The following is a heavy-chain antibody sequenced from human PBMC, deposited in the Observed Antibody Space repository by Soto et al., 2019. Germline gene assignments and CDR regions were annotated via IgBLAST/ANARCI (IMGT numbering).Heavy chain of an antibody. CDR2: ISSRSSYI. CDR3: ARDAITSLKGWFDP. J-gene: IGHJ5*02. V-gene: IGHV3-21*01. Sequence: EVQLVESGGGLVKPGGSLRLSCAASGFTFSSYSMNWVRQAPGKGLEWVSSISSRSSYIYYADSVKGRFTISRDNAKNSLYLQMNSLRAEDTAVYYCARDAITSLKGWFDPWGQGTLVTVSS. CDR1: GFTFSSYS. D-gene: IGHD2-2*01.